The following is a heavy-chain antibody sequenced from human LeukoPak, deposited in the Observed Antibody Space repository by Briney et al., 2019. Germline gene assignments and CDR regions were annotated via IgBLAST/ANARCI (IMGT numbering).Heavy chain of an antibody. Sequence: RASVKVSCKAFGYTFTDYAIHWVRQAPGQRLEWMGWIIIGSGETKCSEKFQGRVTLTRDTAANTVYMELSSLRSDDTAVYYCARDQVVGVPSWFDPRGQGTLVTVSS. CDR2: IIIGSGET. CDR3: ARDQVVGVPSWFDP. D-gene: IGHD1-26*01. CDR1: GYTFTDYA. V-gene: IGHV1-3*04. J-gene: IGHJ5*02.